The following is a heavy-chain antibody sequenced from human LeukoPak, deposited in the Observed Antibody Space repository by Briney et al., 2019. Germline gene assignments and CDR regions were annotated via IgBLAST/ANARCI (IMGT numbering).Heavy chain of an antibody. CDR3: VKGGWGYALDY. CDR2: ISGSGGGT. J-gene: IGHJ4*02. V-gene: IGHV3-23*01. D-gene: IGHD2-2*01. Sequence: GRSLRLSCAASGFTFSSYAMSWVRQAPGKGLEWVSTISGSGGGTYYADSVKGRFTVSRDNSKNTLYLQMNSLRADDTAVYYCVKGGWGYALDYWGQGTLVTVSS. CDR1: GFTFSSYA.